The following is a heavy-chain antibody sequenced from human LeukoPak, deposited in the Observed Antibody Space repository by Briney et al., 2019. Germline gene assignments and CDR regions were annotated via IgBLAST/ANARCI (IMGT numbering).Heavy chain of an antibody. J-gene: IGHJ5*02. CDR2: FDPEDGET. Sequence: GASVKVSCKVSGYTLTELSMHWVRQAPGKGLEWMGGFDPEDGETIYAQKFQGRVTMTEDTSTDTAYMELSSLRSEDTAVYYCATLRIEGYYYGSGRPFDPWGQGTLVTVSS. CDR3: ATLRIEGYYYGSGRPFDP. D-gene: IGHD3-10*01. V-gene: IGHV1-24*01. CDR1: GYTLTELS.